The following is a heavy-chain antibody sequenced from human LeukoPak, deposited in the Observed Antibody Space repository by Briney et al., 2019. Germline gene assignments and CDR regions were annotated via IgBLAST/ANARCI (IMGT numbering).Heavy chain of an antibody. CDR2: INPNSGGT. V-gene: IGHV1-2*02. J-gene: IGHJ4*02. D-gene: IGHD1-26*01. Sequence: ASVKVSCKASGYTFTGYYMHWVRQAPGQGLEWMGWINPNSGGTNYAQKFQGRVTMTRDTSISTAYMELSRLRSDDTAVYYCARDIVGATTLRYWGQGTLVTVSS. CDR3: ARDIVGATTLRY. CDR1: GYTFTGYY.